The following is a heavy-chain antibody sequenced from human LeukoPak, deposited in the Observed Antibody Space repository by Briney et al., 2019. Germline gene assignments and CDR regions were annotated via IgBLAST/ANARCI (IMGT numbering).Heavy chain of an antibody. CDR2: IKQDGSEK. CDR3: ARETEMANLDY. V-gene: IGHV3-7*04. CDR1: GFTFSSYW. Sequence: GGSLRPSCTASGFTFSSYWMNWVRQAPGKGLEWVANIKQDGSEKYYVDSVKGRFTISRDNAKKSLYLQMNSLRAEDTAVYYCARETEMANLDYWGQGTLVTVSS. J-gene: IGHJ4*02. D-gene: IGHD5-24*01.